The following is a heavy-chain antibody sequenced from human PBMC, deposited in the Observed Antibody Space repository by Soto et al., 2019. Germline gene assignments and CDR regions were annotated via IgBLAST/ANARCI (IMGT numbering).Heavy chain of an antibody. V-gene: IGHV4-59*08. CDR3: ARLYGLDAFDI. Sequence: PSETLSLTCTVSGGSISSYYWSWIRQPPGKGLEWIGYIYYSGSTNYNPSLKSRVTISVDTSKNQFSLKLSSVTAADTAVYYCARLYGLDAFDICGQVTMVTVSS. J-gene: IGHJ3*02. D-gene: IGHD3-16*02. CDR1: GGSISSYY. CDR2: IYYSGST.